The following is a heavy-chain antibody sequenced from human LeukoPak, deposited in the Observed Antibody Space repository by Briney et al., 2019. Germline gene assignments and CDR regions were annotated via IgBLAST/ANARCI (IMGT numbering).Heavy chain of an antibody. V-gene: IGHV3-9*01. CDR2: ISWNSVKI. CDR1: GFTFDDYA. Sequence: PGGSLRLSCAASGFTFDDYAMHWVRQAPGKGLEWVSGISWNSVKIVFAESVKGRFTISRDNANNSLFLEMNSLRADDTGVYYCVRGKYYSAWGQGTLVTVSS. J-gene: IGHJ5*02. D-gene: IGHD2/OR15-2a*01. CDR3: VRGKYYSA.